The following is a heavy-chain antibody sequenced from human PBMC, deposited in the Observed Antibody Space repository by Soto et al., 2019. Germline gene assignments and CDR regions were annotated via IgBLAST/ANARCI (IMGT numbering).Heavy chain of an antibody. CDR2: IYYSGST. V-gene: IGHV4-59*01. Sequence: SETRSLTCTVSGGSISSYYWSWIRQPPGKGLEWIGYIYYSGSTNYNPSLKSRVTISVDTSKNQFSLKLSSVTAADTAVYYCAREDVATYNWFDPWGQGTLVTVSS. D-gene: IGHD5-12*01. CDR1: GGSISSYY. CDR3: AREDVATYNWFDP. J-gene: IGHJ5*02.